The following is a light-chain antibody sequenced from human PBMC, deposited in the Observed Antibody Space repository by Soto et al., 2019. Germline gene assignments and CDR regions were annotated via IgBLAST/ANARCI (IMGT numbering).Light chain of an antibody. V-gene: IGKV1-33*01. J-gene: IGKJ5*01. Sequence: DIPMTQSRTSLSASVGDRYTITCQAIQDINNYLNWYQQKPGKAPKLLIFDATNLETGVPSRFSGGGSRTHFSFTISSLQPEDFATYYCQQYDSRPPTFGQGTRLEIK. CDR2: DAT. CDR3: QQYDSRPPT. CDR1: QDINNY.